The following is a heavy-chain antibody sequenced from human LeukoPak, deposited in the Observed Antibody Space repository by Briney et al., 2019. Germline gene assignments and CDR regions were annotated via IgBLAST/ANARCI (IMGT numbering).Heavy chain of an antibody. CDR3: ARGLVSYDFVWGSSRPLPWFDP. CDR2: FNHSGST. D-gene: IGHD3-16*01. Sequence: SETLSLTCAVYGGSFRGYTWSWIRHPPGKGLEWIGEFNHSGSTNYNPSLKTRVTISVDTSKNQSSLTLSSVAAADTAVYYCARGLVSYDFVWGSSRPLPWFDPWGQGTLVTVSS. V-gene: IGHV4-34*01. J-gene: IGHJ5*02. CDR1: GGSFRGYT.